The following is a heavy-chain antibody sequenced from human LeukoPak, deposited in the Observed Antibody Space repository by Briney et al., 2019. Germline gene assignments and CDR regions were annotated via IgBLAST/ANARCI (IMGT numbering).Heavy chain of an antibody. Sequence: RGCLRLSCAPPGFTFTRFGMHCVRQTPTKGLEWVAFIRNNGMNDSYVDSVKGRFTISRDNSKHTLYLQMNSLRVEDTAVYYWAKDRRDYGDYGLDYWGQGTLVTVSS. CDR1: GFTFTRFG. D-gene: IGHD4-17*01. V-gene: IGHV3-30*02. CDR2: IRNNGMND. CDR3: AKDRRDYGDYGLDY. J-gene: IGHJ4*02.